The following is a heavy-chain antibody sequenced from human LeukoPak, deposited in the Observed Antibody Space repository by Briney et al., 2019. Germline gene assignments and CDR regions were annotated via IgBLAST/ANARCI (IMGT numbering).Heavy chain of an antibody. V-gene: IGHV4-59*01. CDR3: ARVSGWFDP. CDR2: IYYSGST. Sequence: SETLSLTCTVSGGSISSYCWSWIRQPPGKGLEWIGYIYYSGSTNYNPSLKSRVTISVDTSKNQFSLKLSSVTAADTAVYYCARVSGWFDPWGQGTLVTVSS. CDR1: GGSISSYC. D-gene: IGHD3-10*01. J-gene: IGHJ5*02.